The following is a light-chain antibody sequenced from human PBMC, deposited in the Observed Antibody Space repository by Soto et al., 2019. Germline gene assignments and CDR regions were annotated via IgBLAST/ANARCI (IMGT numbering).Light chain of an antibody. CDR3: SSYTTSSTVL. J-gene: IGLJ2*01. Sequence: QSALTQPASVSGSPGQSIPISCTGTSSDVGGYDYVSWYQQHPGKAPKLMIYDVSNRPSGVSNRFSGSKSGNTASLTISGLQAEDEADYHCSSYTTSSTVLFGGGTKLTVL. CDR1: SSDVGGYDY. V-gene: IGLV2-14*03. CDR2: DVS.